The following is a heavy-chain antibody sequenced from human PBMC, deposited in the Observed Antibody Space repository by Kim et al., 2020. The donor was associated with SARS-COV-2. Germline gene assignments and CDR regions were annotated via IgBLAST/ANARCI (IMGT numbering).Heavy chain of an antibody. J-gene: IGHJ4*02. V-gene: IGHV3-7*01. Sequence: GGSLRLSCAASGLTFSSYWMSWVRQAPGKGLECVAHINQDGSEKFYVDSVKGRFTISRDNAKNSLYLQMNSLRVEDTAVYYCARGDWGDSGGGYWGQGTLVTVPS. D-gene: IGHD2-21*02. CDR3: ARGDWGDSGGGY. CDR1: GLTFSSYW. CDR2: INQDGSEK.